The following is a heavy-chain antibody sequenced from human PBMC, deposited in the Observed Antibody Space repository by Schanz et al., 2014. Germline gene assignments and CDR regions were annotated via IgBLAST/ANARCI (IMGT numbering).Heavy chain of an antibody. CDR3: AKLSSSGRLAGYFDY. V-gene: IGHV3-23*04. J-gene: IGHJ4*02. D-gene: IGHD6-19*01. Sequence: EVQLVESGGGLVQPGGSLRLSCAVSGFTVSSNHMSWVRQAPGKGLEWVSALSGSGGSTYYAGSVKGRFSISRDYSKNTLYLQMSSLRAEDTAIYYCAKLSSSGRLAGYFDYWGQGALVTVSS. CDR1: GFTVSSNH. CDR2: LSGSGGST.